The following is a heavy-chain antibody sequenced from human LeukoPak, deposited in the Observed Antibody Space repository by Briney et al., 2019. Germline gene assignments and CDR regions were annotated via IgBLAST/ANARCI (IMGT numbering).Heavy chain of an antibody. CDR3: ARASYGSGTSGGSGMDV. CDR2: SYHSGST. CDR1: GGSISSSNW. Sequence: PSETLSLTCAVSGGSISSSNWRSWVRQPPGKGLAWIGVSYHSGSTNYNPSLKSRVTISVDKSKNQFSLKLSSVTAADTAVYYCARASYGSGTSGGSGMDVWGKGTTVTVSS. V-gene: IGHV4-4*02. J-gene: IGHJ6*04. D-gene: IGHD3-10*01.